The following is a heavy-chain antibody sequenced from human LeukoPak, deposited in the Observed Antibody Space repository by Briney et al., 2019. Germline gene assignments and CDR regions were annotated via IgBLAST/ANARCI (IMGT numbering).Heavy chain of an antibody. CDR1: GLTFSSYE. V-gene: IGHV3-48*03. D-gene: IGHD3-16*01. Sequence: GGLLRLSCAASGLTFSSYEMNWGGPAPLNGLSCFSYISSSGTTIYYADSVKGRFTISRDNTKKSLYLQMNSLRAEDTAVYYRARDWGRPAYYFDYWGQGTLVTVSS. J-gene: IGHJ4*02. CDR3: ARDWGRPAYYFDY. CDR2: ISSSGTTI.